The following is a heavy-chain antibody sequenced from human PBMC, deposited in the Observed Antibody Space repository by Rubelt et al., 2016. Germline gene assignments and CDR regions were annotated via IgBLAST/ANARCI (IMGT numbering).Heavy chain of an antibody. CDR1: GGSISSSSYY. V-gene: IGHV4-39*01. Sequence: GPGLVKPSETLSLTCTVSGGSISSSSYYWGWIRQPPGKGLEWIGSIYYSGSTYYNPSLKSRVTISVDTSKNQFSLKLSSVTAADTAVYYCATTPADCWSGYLFDPWGQGTLVTVSS. CDR2: IYYSGST. CDR3: ATTPADCWSGYLFDP. J-gene: IGHJ5*02. D-gene: IGHD3-3*01.